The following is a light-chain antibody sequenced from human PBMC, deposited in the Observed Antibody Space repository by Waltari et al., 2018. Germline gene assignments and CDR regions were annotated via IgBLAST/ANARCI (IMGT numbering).Light chain of an antibody. Sequence: DIVLTQSPGILSWSPGERVTVSCRASQNISNNYLDWYQQQPDQAPRLLIYDASTRATGIPDRFSSSGSGTDFTLTISILEPEDFAVYYCQQSGSSPLTFGQGTRLEIK. CDR1: QNISNNY. CDR2: DAS. V-gene: IGKV3-20*01. CDR3: QQSGSSPLT. J-gene: IGKJ5*01.